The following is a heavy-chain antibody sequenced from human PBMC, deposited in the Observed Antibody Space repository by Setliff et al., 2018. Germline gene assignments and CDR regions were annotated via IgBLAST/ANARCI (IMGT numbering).Heavy chain of an antibody. CDR2: IYPGDSAT. CDR3: ATQAYCGGDGLHFLAY. J-gene: IGHJ4*02. V-gene: IGHV5-51*01. CDR1: GDSFIRYW. Sequence: GESLKISCKGSGDSFIRYWIGWGRQMPGKGLEWMGIIYPGDSATRYSPSFQGQVTISADKSISTAYLQWSSLKASDTAMYYCATQAYCGGDGLHFLAYWGQGTLVTVSS. D-gene: IGHD2-21*02.